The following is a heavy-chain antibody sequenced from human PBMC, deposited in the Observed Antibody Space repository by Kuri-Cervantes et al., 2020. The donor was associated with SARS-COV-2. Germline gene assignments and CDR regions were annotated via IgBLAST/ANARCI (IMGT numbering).Heavy chain of an antibody. D-gene: IGHD2-2*01. CDR2: IYPGDSDT. V-gene: IGHV5-51*01. CDR1: GYSFTSYW. J-gene: IGHJ5*02. Sequence: GGSLRLSCKGSGYSFTSYWIGWVRQMPGKGPEWMGIIYPGDSDTRYSPSFQGQVTISADKSISTAYLQWSSLKASDTAMYYCARRVVVVPAAIAGWFDPWGQGTLVTVSS. CDR3: ARRVVVVPAAIAGWFDP.